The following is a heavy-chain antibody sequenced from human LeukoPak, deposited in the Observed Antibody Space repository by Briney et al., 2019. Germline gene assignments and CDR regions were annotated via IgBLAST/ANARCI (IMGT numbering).Heavy chain of an antibody. V-gene: IGHV4-34*01. D-gene: IGHD3-22*01. J-gene: IGHJ3*02. CDR2: INHSGST. CDR3: ARSYYYDSSAEDAFDI. CDR1: GGSFSGYY. Sequence: SETLSLTCAVYGGSFSGYYWSWIRQPPGKGLEWIGEINHSGSTNYNPSLKSRVTISVDTSKNQFSLKLTSVTAADTAVYYCARSYYYDSSAEDAFDIWGQGTMVTVSS.